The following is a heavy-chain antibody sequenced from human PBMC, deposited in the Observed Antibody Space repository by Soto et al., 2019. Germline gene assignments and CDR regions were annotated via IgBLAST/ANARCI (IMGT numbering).Heavy chain of an antibody. Sequence: LRLSCAASGFTFSSYGMHWVRQAPGKGLEWVAVIWYDGSNKYYADSVKGRFTISRDNSKNTLYLQMNSLRAEDTAVYYCARAVGYCSSTSCYRGGYNWFDPWGQGTRVTVSS. CDR3: ARAVGYCSSTSCYRGGYNWFDP. CDR1: GFTFSSYG. CDR2: IWYDGSNK. D-gene: IGHD2-2*01. J-gene: IGHJ5*02. V-gene: IGHV3-33*01.